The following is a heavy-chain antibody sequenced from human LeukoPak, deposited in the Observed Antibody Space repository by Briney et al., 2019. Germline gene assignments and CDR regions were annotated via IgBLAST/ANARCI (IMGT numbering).Heavy chain of an antibody. D-gene: IGHD5-12*01. J-gene: IGHJ4*02. Sequence: SETLSLTCTVSGGSISSYYWSWIRQPPGKGLEWIGNIYNSGSTNYNPSHKSRVIISVDSSKKQFSLKLISVTAADTAVYYCARQGGYASPFDYWGQGTLVTVSS. CDR3: ARQGGYASPFDY. CDR2: IYNSGST. V-gene: IGHV4-59*08. CDR1: GGSISSYY.